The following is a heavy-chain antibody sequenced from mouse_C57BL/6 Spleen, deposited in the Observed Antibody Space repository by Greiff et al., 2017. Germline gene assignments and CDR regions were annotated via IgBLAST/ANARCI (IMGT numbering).Heavy chain of an antibody. CDR2: IHPNSGST. D-gene: IGHD2-1*01. V-gene: IGHV1-64*01. CDR3: ARDPYGNYVGYYAMDY. CDR1: GYTFTSYW. Sequence: VKLQQPGAELVKPGASVKLSCKASGYTFTSYWMHWVKQRPGQGLEWIGMIHPNSGSTNYNEKFKSKATLTVDKSSSTAYMQRSSLTSEDSAVYYGARDPYGNYVGYYAMDYWGQGTSVTVSS. J-gene: IGHJ4*01.